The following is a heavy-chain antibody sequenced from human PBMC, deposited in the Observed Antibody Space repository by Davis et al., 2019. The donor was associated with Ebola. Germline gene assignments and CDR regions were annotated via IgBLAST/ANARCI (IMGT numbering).Heavy chain of an antibody. CDR1: GYSFSNHW. Sequence: GESLKISCKASGYSFSNHWIGWVRQVPGRGLEWMGIIYPRDSDTRYSPSFQGHVTMSVDTSIATAYLQWTSLKATDTATYYCAAHTLIPGLYSLSMDVWGQGTTVAVSS. J-gene: IGHJ6*02. CDR3: AAHTLIPGLYSLSMDV. D-gene: IGHD2-15*01. V-gene: IGHV5-51*01. CDR2: IYPRDSDT.